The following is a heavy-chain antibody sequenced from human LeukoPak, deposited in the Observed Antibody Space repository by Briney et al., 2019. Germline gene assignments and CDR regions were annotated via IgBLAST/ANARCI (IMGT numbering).Heavy chain of an antibody. D-gene: IGHD6-6*01. CDR3: AKDGKSIAAHVFDY. CDR2: IYSGGST. J-gene: IGHJ4*02. Sequence: PGGSLRLSCAASGFAVSSNYMSWVRQAPGKGLEWVSVIYSGGSTYYADSVKGRFTISRDNSKNTLYLQMNSLRAEDTAVYYCAKDGKSIAAHVFDYWGQGTLVTVSS. V-gene: IGHV3-66*01. CDR1: GFAVSSNY.